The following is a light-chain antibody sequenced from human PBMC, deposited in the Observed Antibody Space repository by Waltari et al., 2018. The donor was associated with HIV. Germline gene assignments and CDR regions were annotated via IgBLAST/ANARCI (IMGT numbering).Light chain of an antibody. Sequence: DVVLTQTPLSLPVTLGQPASISCRSSQSLVYSDGNTYLIWLQQRPGQSPRRLIYNISKRDSGVPDTFSGSGAGTNFTLTISRVEADDVGVYYCMQALQTRTFGQGTKVEIK. CDR2: NIS. CDR3: MQALQTRT. CDR1: QSLVYSDGNTY. V-gene: IGKV2-30*01. J-gene: IGKJ1*01.